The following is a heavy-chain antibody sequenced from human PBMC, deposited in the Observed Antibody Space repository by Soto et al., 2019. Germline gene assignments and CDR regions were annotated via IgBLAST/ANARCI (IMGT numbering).Heavy chain of an antibody. Sequence: QVQLQESGPGLLKPSQTLSLTCTVSGGSISRGGYYWSWIRQHPGKGLEWIGYVYYSGSTYHNPPIRCRVTISVDTSTNHLSLKLSSVTAADTAVYYCARGIAASGPFGYWGQGNLVTVPS. V-gene: IGHV4-31*03. CDR2: VYYSGST. CDR1: GGSISRGGYY. J-gene: IGHJ4*02. CDR3: ARGIAASGPFGY. D-gene: IGHD6-13*01.